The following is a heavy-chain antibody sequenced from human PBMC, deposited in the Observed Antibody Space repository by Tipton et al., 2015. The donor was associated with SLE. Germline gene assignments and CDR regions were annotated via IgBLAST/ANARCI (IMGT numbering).Heavy chain of an antibody. D-gene: IGHD1-26*01. CDR1: GGSISSYY. J-gene: IGHJ4*02. Sequence: TLSLTCTVSGGSISSYYWSWIRQPPGKGLEWIGYIYYSGSTNYNPSLKSRVTISVDTSKNQFSLKLSSVTAADTAVYYCARGPAPPSLGRWGQGTLVTVSS. V-gene: IGHV4-59*12. CDR3: ARGPAPPSLGR. CDR2: IYYSGST.